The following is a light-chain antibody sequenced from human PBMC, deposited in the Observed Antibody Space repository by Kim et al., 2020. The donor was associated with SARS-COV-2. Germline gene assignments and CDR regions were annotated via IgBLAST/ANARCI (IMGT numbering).Light chain of an antibody. V-gene: IGKV1-5*03. CDR1: QSISSW. Sequence: DIQMTQSPSSLSASVGDRVTITCRASQSISSWLAWYQQKPGKAPKLLIYKASSLESGVPSRFSGSGSGTEFTLTISSLQPDDFATYYCKQYNSYYTLAQGTKLEI. CDR3: KQYNSYYT. J-gene: IGKJ2*01. CDR2: KAS.